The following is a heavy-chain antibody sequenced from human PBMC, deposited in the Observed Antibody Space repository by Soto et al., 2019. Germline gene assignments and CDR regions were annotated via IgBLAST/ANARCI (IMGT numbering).Heavy chain of an antibody. CDR3: ARGLEWSWSLDP. D-gene: IGHD3-3*01. V-gene: IGHV1-8*01. CDR1: GYTFTSYD. J-gene: IGHJ5*02. Sequence: QVQLVQSGAEVKKPGASVKVTCKASGYTFTSYDINWVRQATGQGLEWMGWMNPNSGNTGYAQKFQGRVTMTRNTSISTAYMELSSLRSEDTAMYYCARGLEWSWSLDPWGQGTLVTVSS. CDR2: MNPNSGNT.